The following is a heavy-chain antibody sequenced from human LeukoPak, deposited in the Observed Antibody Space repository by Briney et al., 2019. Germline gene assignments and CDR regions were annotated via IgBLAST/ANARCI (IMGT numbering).Heavy chain of an antibody. V-gene: IGHV1-69*13. CDR2: IIPIFGTA. CDR1: GGTFSSYA. CDR3: ARDASGSYFDWFDP. Sequence: SVKVSCKASGGTFSSYAISWVRQAPGQGLEWMGGIIPIFGTANYAQKFQGRVTITADESTSTAYMELSSLRSEDAAVYYCARDASGSYFDWFDPWGQGTLVTVSS. J-gene: IGHJ5*02. D-gene: IGHD1-26*01.